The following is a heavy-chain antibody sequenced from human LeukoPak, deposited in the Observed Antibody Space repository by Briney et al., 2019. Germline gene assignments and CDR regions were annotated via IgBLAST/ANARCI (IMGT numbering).Heavy chain of an antibody. CDR2: IYYSGST. J-gene: IGHJ3*02. CDR1: GGSISSSSYY. D-gene: IGHD2-2*01. Sequence: SETLSLTCTVSGGSISSSSYYWGWIRQPPGKGLEWIGSIYYSGSTYYNPSLKSRVTISVDTSKNQFSLKLSSVTAADTAVYYCARWARVPTIVAVPAARGAFDIWGQGTMVTVSS. V-gene: IGHV4-39*01. CDR3: ARWARVPTIVAVPAARGAFDI.